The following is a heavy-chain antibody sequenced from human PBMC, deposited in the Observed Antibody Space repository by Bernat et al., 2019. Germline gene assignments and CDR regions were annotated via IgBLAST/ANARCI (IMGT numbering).Heavy chain of an antibody. V-gene: IGHV4-30-2*01. D-gene: IGHD1-26*01. Sequence: QLQLQESGSGLVKPSQTLSLTCAVSGGSISSGGYSWNWIRQPPGKGLEWIGYIDHSGSTYHNPSLKSRVTITVDRSKNQFSLKLSSVTAADTGVYYCAREVGATIFDYWGQGTLVTVSS. CDR1: GGSISSGGYS. CDR2: IDHSGST. J-gene: IGHJ4*02. CDR3: AREVGATIFDY.